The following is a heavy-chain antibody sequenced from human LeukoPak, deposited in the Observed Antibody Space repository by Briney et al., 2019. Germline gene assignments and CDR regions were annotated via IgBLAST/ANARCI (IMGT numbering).Heavy chain of an antibody. V-gene: IGHV3-7*01. CDR1: GITFSSYW. Sequence: GGSLRLSCAVSGITFSSYWMTWVRQAPGKGPEWVADIKEDGSEKYYVDSVKGRFTISRDNTKKSLYLQMNSLRAEDTAMYYCLLRDYGDYHAAFDIWGQGTMAIVSS. CDR2: IKEDGSEK. D-gene: IGHD4-17*01. J-gene: IGHJ3*02. CDR3: LLRDYGDYHAAFDI.